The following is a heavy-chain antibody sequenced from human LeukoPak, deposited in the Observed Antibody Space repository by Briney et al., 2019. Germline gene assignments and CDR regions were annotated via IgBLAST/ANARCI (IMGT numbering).Heavy chain of an antibody. V-gene: IGHV4-59*08. CDR3: ARRRAEGGSNGHYNWFDP. CDR2: IYFSGTT. Sequence: KPSETLSLTCTVSGDSINAYYWGWIRQPPGKGLEWIGYIYFSGTTKYNLSLESRVTISVDTSKNQFSLKLSSVTAADTAVYCARRRAEGGSNGHYNWFDPWGQGILVTVSS. CDR1: GDSINAYY. D-gene: IGHD6-13*01. J-gene: IGHJ5*02.